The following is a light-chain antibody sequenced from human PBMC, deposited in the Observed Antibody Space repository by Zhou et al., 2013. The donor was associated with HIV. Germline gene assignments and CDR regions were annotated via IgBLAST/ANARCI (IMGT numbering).Light chain of an antibody. Sequence: DIQMTQSPSTLSASVGDRVIITCRASQSISSWLAWYQQKPGKSPNLLISKASSLESGVPSRFSGSESGTEFTLTISSLQPDDFATYYCQQYNSYSYTFGQGTKLEIK. J-gene: IGKJ2*01. CDR3: QQYNSYSYT. CDR2: KAS. CDR1: QSISSW. V-gene: IGKV1-5*03.